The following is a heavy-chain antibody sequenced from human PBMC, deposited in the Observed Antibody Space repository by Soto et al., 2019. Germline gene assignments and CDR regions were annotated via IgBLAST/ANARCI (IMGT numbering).Heavy chain of an antibody. J-gene: IGHJ5*02. CDR3: ARVAVAARPRWYNWFDP. CDR2: VNPNSGET. V-gene: IGHV1-8*01. CDR1: GYTFTEYG. D-gene: IGHD2-15*01. Sequence: QEQLVQSGAEVKKPGASVKFSCKSSGYTFTEYGLNWGRQATGQGVECIGWVNPNSGETGYARKFQGRVTMTRSATISTAYLELSSLRSEDTAVYYCARVAVAARPRWYNWFDPWGKGTLVTFS.